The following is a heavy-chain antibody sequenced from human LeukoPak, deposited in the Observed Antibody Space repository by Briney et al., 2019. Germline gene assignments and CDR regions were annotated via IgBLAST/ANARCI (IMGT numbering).Heavy chain of an antibody. Sequence: SETLSLTCTVSGGSISSSSSYWGWIRQPPGKGLEWIGSIYYSGSTYYNPSLKSRVTISVDTSKNQFSLKLSSVTAADTAVYYCARHEVSSPYYYDSSGRGTDYWGQGTLVTVSS. J-gene: IGHJ4*02. CDR3: ARHEVSSPYYYDSSGRGTDY. V-gene: IGHV4-39*01. CDR2: IYYSGST. CDR1: GGSISSSSSY. D-gene: IGHD3-22*01.